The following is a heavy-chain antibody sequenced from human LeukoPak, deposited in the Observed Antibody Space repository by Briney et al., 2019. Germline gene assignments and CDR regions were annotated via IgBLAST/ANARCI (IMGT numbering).Heavy chain of an antibody. J-gene: IGHJ4*02. V-gene: IGHV3-53*01. Sequence: PGGSLRLSCVVSGFTVSRNYMSWVRQAPGKGLEWVSVIYSGGDTYYADSVKGRFTISRDNSKNTLYLQVNSLRAEDTAVYYCARGAGIAATGNGSFDYWGQGTLVTVSS. CDR1: GFTVSRNY. CDR2: IYSGGDT. CDR3: ARGAGIAATGNGSFDY. D-gene: IGHD6-13*01.